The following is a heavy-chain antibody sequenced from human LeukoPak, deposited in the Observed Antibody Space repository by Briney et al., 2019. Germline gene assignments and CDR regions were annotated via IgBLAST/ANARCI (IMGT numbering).Heavy chain of an antibody. D-gene: IGHD3-22*01. CDR2: IIPIFGTA. CDR3: ARDPNYYDSSGYDLDY. J-gene: IGHJ4*02. Sequence: SVKVSCRASGGTFSSYAISWVRQAPGQGLEWMGGIIPIFGTANYAQKFQGRVTITADESTSTAYMELSSLRSEDTAVYYCARDPNYYDSSGYDLDYWGQGTLVTVSS. CDR1: GGTFSSYA. V-gene: IGHV1-69*13.